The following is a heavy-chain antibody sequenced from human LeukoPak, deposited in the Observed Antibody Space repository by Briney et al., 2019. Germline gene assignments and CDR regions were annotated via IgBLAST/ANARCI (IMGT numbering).Heavy chain of an antibody. Sequence: ASVKVSCKASGYTFSTYGISWVRQAPGQGLEWMGWISTYNGDTNYAQKVQGRVTMTTDTSASTAYMELSSLRSEDTAVYYCARMVQLWSPFDYWGQGTLVTVSS. D-gene: IGHD5-18*01. CDR1: GYTFSTYG. J-gene: IGHJ4*02. CDR2: ISTYNGDT. CDR3: ARMVQLWSPFDY. V-gene: IGHV1-18*01.